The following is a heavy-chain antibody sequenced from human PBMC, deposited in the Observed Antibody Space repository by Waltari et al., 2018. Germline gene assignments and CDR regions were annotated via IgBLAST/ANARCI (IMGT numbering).Heavy chain of an antibody. CDR3: ATLPGYSSGWYNY. CDR1: GGSISSYY. V-gene: IGHV4-59*04. Sequence: QVQLQESGPGLVKPSETLSLTCTVSGGSISSYYWSWIRQPAGKGLEWIGSIYHSGSTYYNPSLKSRVTISVDTSKNQFSLKLSSVTAADTAVYYCATLPGYSSGWYNYWGQGTLVTVSS. D-gene: IGHD6-19*01. J-gene: IGHJ4*02. CDR2: IYHSGST.